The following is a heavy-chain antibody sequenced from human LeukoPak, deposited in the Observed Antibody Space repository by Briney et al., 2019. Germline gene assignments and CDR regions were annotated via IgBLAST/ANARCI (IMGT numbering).Heavy chain of an antibody. J-gene: IGHJ1*01. Sequence: EASVKVSCKASGYTFTSYGISWVRQAPGQGLEWMGWISAYNGNTNYAQKLQGRVTMTTDTSTSTAYMELRSLRSDDTAVYYCARAESGYYAAEYFQHWGQGTLVTVSS. D-gene: IGHD3-22*01. CDR2: ISAYNGNT. CDR3: ARAESGYYAAEYFQH. V-gene: IGHV1-18*01. CDR1: GYTFTSYG.